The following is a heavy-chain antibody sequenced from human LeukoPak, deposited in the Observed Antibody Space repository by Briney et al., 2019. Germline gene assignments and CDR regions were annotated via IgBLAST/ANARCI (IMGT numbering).Heavy chain of an antibody. CDR1: GGSFSGYY. J-gene: IGHJ4*02. D-gene: IGHD3-22*01. Sequence: KSSETLSLTCAVYGGSFSGYYWSWIRQPPGKGLGWIGEINHSGSTNYNPSLKSRVTISVDTSKNQFSLKLSSVTAADTAVYYCARGPRYYDSSGYYWGYYFDYWGQGTLVTVSS. V-gene: IGHV4-34*01. CDR2: INHSGST. CDR3: ARGPRYYDSSGYYWGYYFDY.